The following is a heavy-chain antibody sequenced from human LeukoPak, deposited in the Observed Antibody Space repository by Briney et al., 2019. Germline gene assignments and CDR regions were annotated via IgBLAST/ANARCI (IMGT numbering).Heavy chain of an antibody. CDR1: GFTFSSYW. CDR3: ARESVVVVAAKAYNWFDP. D-gene: IGHD2-15*01. V-gene: IGHV3-7*01. CDR2: IKQDGSEK. Sequence: GGSMRLSCAASGFTFSSYWMSWVRQAPGKGLEWVANIKQDGSEKYYVDSVKGRFTISRDNAKNSLYLQMNSLRAEDTAVYYCARESVVVVAAKAYNWFDPWGQGTLVTVSS. J-gene: IGHJ5*02.